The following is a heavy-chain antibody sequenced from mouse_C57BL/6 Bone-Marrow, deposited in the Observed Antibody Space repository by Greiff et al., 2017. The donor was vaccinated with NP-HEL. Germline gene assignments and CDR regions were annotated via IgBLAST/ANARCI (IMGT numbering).Heavy chain of an antibody. J-gene: IGHJ2*01. CDR1: GYTFTDHT. V-gene: IGHV1-78*01. Sequence: QVQLQQSDAELVKPGASVKISCKVSGYTFTDHTIHWMKQRPEQGLEWIGYIYPRDGSTKYNEKFKGKATLTADKSSSTAYMQLNSLTSEDSAVYFCVRSVFITPVPDYFDDWGTGTTLTVSS. CDR3: VRSVFITPVPDYFDD. D-gene: IGHD1-1*01. CDR2: IYPRDGST.